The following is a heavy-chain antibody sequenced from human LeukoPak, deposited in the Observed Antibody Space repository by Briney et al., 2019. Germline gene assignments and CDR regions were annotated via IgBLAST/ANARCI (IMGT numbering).Heavy chain of an antibody. J-gene: IGHJ4*02. CDR3: ARESSGLFDY. V-gene: IGHV3-33*01. CDR1: GFTFSSYG. CDR2: IWYDGSNN. Sequence: VGSLRLSCAASGFTFSSYGMHSVRQAPGKGREWVEIIWYDGSNNYYADSVKGRFTISRDNSKNTLYLPMTSLRAEDTAEYYCARESSGLFDYWGQGTLVTVSS. D-gene: IGHD3-22*01.